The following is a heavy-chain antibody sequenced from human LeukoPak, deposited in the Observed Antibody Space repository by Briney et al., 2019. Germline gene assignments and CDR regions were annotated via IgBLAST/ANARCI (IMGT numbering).Heavy chain of an antibody. CDR3: ARHGWSTRQFYY. CDR2: IYYSGST. J-gene: IGHJ4*02. D-gene: IGHD6-19*01. Sequence: PSETLSLTCTVSGGSISITTYYWGWIRQPPGKGLEWIGSIYYSGSTYHNPSLKSRVTMSVDTSNNQFSLKLSSVTATDTAVYYCARHGWSTRQFYYWGQGTLVTVSS. V-gene: IGHV4-39*01. CDR1: GGSISITTYY.